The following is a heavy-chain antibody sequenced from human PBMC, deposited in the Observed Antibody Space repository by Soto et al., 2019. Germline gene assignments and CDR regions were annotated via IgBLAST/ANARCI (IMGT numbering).Heavy chain of an antibody. J-gene: IGHJ6*02. D-gene: IGHD5-12*01. CDR2: IIPIFGTA. Sequence: QVQLVQSGAEVKKPGSSVKVSCKASGGTFSSYAISWVRQAPGQGLEWMGGIIPIFGTANYAQKFQGRVTITADESTSTAYMELSSLRSEDTAVYYCARGLGGVRWLQVPYYGIDVLGQGTTVTVS. CDR1: GGTFSSYA. CDR3: ARGLGGVRWLQVPYYGIDV. V-gene: IGHV1-69*01.